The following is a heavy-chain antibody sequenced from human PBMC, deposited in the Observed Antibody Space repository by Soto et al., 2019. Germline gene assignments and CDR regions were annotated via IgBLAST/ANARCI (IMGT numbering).Heavy chain of an antibody. CDR2: INPKSGGT. Sequence: ASVNVSCKASGYTFTGYYIHGVRQAPGQGLEWLGRINPKSGGTSTAQKFQGWVTMTRDRSISTVYMELTRLRSDDTAVYFCARGHSTDCSNGVCSFFYNHEMDVWGQGTTVTVSS. CDR3: ARGHSTDCSNGVCSFFYNHEMDV. CDR1: GYTFTGYY. J-gene: IGHJ6*02. D-gene: IGHD2-8*01. V-gene: IGHV1-2*04.